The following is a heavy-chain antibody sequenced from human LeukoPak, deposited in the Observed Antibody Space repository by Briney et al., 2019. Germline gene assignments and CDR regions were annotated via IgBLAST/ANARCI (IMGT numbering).Heavy chain of an antibody. Sequence: GGTLRLSCAASGFTFSRSAMSWVRQAPGKGLEWVSNISGSGGNTYYADSVKGRFTVSRDNSKNTLYLQMNSLRAEDTAVYYCARDLMAARPDWGQGTLVTVSS. D-gene: IGHD6-6*01. CDR2: ISGSGGNT. CDR3: ARDLMAARPD. J-gene: IGHJ4*02. V-gene: IGHV3-23*01. CDR1: GFTFSRSA.